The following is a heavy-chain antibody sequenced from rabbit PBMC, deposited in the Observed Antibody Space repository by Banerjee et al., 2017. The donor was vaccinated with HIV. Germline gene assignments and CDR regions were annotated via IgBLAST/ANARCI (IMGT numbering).Heavy chain of an antibody. V-gene: IGHV1S45*01. D-gene: IGHD6-1*01. CDR3: ARDGAGYAGYGYAHL. CDR1: GFSFNTKYV. J-gene: IGHJ3*01. CDR2: INTSSGNA. Sequence: QEQLEESGGDLVKPEGSLTLTCTASGFSFNTKYVMCWVRQAPGKGLEWIACINTSSGNAVYASWAKGRFTISSTSSSTVTLQMTSLTAADTATYFCARDGAGYAGYGYAHLWGQGTLVTVS.